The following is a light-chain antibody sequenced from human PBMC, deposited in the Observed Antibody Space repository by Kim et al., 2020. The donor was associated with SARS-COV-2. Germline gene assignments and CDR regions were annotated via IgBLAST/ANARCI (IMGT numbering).Light chain of an antibody. CDR3: QQYDNLLT. J-gene: IGKJ4*01. V-gene: IGKV1-33*01. CDR2: DAS. Sequence: GDRVTITCQASQDISNYLNWYQQKPGKAPKLLIYDASNLETGVPSRFSGSGSGTDFTFTISSLQPEDIATYYCQQYDNLLTFGGGTKVDIK. CDR1: QDISNY.